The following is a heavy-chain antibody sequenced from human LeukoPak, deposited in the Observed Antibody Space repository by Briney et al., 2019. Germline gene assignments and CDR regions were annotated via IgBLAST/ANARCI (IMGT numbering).Heavy chain of an antibody. Sequence: ASVKVSCKASGYLFSDYYVNWMRQAPGQGPEWMGWINPNSGVTNFAQNFQGRVTMTRDTSINTAYMELRSLTSDDTAVYYCARGLPTTSGVVIIPQVFDPWGQGTLVTVSS. CDR1: GYLFSDYY. CDR3: ARGLPTTSGVVIIPQVFDP. J-gene: IGHJ5*02. D-gene: IGHD3-3*01. V-gene: IGHV1-2*02. CDR2: INPNSGVT.